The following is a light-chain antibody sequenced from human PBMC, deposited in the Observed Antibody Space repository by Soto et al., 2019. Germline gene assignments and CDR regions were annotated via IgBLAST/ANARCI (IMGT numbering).Light chain of an antibody. Sequence: DIVLTQSPGTLSLSPGERATLSCGTSQSLNSDYLAWYQPIPGQAHRVLIYGASTRDPGISDRFSGSGSGTDFTLTISRLEPEDFAVYYCQQFGNSRYIFGPGPRWIS. J-gene: IGKJ3*01. V-gene: IGKV3-20*01. CDR1: QSLNSDY. CDR2: GAS. CDR3: QQFGNSRYI.